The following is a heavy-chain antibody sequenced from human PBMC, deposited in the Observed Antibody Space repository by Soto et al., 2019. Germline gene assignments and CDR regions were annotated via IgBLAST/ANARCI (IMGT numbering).Heavy chain of an antibody. V-gene: IGHV1-69*01. CDR2: IIPIFGTA. D-gene: IGHD5-18*01. J-gene: IGHJ6*04. CDR3: TRDQGIQRPYYCDYGMDV. Sequence: QVQLVQSGAEVKKPGSSVKVSCKASGGTFSSYAISWVRQAPGQGLEWMGGIIPIFGTANYAQKFQGRVTINADVSTSTAYMEMSSLRSEDTGVYYWTRDQGIQRPYYCDYGMDVCGKGTTVRVSS. CDR1: GGTFSSYA.